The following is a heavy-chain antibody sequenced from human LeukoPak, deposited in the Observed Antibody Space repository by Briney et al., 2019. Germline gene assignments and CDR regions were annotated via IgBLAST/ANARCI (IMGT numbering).Heavy chain of an antibody. V-gene: IGHV3-7*03. CDR3: ARPHNNWRWYFDL. J-gene: IGHJ2*01. CDR2: IKEDGTEK. CDR1: GFTFGKYW. D-gene: IGHD3-3*01. Sequence: GGSLRLSCVASGFTFGKYWMSWVRQAPGKGLEWVANIKEDGTEKYYVDSVKGRFTIFRDNAKNSLYLQMNSLRAEDTAVYYCARPHNNWRWYFDLWGRGTLVTVSS.